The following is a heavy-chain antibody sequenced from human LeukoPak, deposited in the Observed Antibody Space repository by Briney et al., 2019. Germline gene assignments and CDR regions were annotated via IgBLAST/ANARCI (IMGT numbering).Heavy chain of an antibody. D-gene: IGHD2-2*01. CDR3: ATADYSGGCCSTSCTNIDY. J-gene: IGHJ4*02. CDR1: GYTFTDYY. CDR2: VDPEDGET. V-gene: IGHV1-69-2*01. Sequence: ASVKVSCKVSGYTFTDYYMHWVQQAPGKGLEWMGLVDPEDGETIYAEKFQGRVTITADTSTDTAYMELSSLRSEDTAVYYCATADYSGGCCSTSCTNIDYWGQGTLVTVSS.